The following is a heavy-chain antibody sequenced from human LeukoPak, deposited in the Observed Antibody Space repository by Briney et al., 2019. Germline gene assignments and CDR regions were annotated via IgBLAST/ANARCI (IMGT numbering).Heavy chain of an antibody. V-gene: IGHV4-39*01. CDR1: GGSISSSSFF. CDR3: ARLGHCSGGGSCHHDY. D-gene: IGHD2-15*01. CDR2: IHYSGVT. J-gene: IGHJ4*02. Sequence: SETLSLTCTVSGGSISSSSFFWGWIRQPPGQGLEWIAAIHYSGVTHYKPFLKSRVTISADTSRNQFSLKLNSVTATDTAVYYCARLGHCSGGGSCHHDYWGQGTLVTVSS.